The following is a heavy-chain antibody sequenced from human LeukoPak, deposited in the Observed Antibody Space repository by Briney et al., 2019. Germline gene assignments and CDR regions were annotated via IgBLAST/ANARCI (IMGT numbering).Heavy chain of an antibody. CDR1: GFTFSGSA. J-gene: IGHJ4*02. CDR3: TWSGLKIES. Sequence: GGSLRLSCAASGFTFSGSAMHWVRQASGKGLEWVGYIRSKTHNYATLYAASVKGRFTISRDDSKNTAYLQMNSLKTEDTALYYCTWSGLKIESWGQGTLVTVSS. CDR2: IRSKTHNYAT. D-gene: IGHD3-3*01. V-gene: IGHV3-73*01.